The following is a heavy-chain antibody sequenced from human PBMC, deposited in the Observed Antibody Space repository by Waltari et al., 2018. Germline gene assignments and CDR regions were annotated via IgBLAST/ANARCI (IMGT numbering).Heavy chain of an antibody. Sequence: EVQLVESGGGLIQPGGSLRLSCTATGFDVSSTYMSWVRQAPGKGLEWASLIYGRSTTFYADSVKGRFTISRDNSKNTVSLQMNSLRADDTAVYYCARDLPKYNWMDWYFASWGQGTLVTVSS. CDR3: ARDLPKYNWMDWYFAS. D-gene: IGHD1-20*01. J-gene: IGHJ4*02. CDR1: GFDVSSTY. CDR2: IYGRSTT. V-gene: IGHV3-53*01.